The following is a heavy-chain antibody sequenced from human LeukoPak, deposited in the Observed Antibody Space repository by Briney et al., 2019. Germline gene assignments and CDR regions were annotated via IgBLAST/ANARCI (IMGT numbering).Heavy chain of an antibody. CDR2: IYSGGST. CDR3: ARVPVASWIQLDS. CDR1: GFTVSSNY. D-gene: IGHD6-13*01. J-gene: IGHJ4*02. V-gene: IGHV3-53*01. Sequence: GGSLRLSCAASGFTVSSNYMSWVRQAPGKGLEWVSIIYSGGSTYFSDSVKGRFTISRDNSKNTLYLQMNSLRAEDTALYYCARVPVASWIQLDSWGQGTLVTVSS.